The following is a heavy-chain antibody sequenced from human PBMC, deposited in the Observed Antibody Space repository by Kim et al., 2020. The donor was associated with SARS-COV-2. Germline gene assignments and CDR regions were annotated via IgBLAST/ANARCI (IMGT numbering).Heavy chain of an antibody. D-gene: IGHD3-3*01. V-gene: IGHV3-9*01. Sequence: VKGRFTISRDNAKNSLYLQMNSLRAEDTALYYCAKLPYYDFWSGDDAFDIWGQGTMVTVSS. CDR3: AKLPYYDFWSGDDAFDI. J-gene: IGHJ3*02.